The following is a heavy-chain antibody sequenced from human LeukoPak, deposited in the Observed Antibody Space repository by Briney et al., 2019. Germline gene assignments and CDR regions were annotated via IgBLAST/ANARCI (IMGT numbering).Heavy chain of an antibody. CDR3: TTPVHYSDSRFVF. J-gene: IGHJ4*02. V-gene: IGHV3-15*01. CDR2: IKSRADGGTT. Sequence: GGSLRLSCAGSRLPFSIAWMTWVRQAPGKGLEWVGRIKSRADGGTTDYAAPVKGRFAISRDDSKSTVYLQMNSLRTEDTAVYYCTTPVHYSDSRFVFWGQGTLVTVSS. D-gene: IGHD3-22*01. CDR1: RLPFSIAW.